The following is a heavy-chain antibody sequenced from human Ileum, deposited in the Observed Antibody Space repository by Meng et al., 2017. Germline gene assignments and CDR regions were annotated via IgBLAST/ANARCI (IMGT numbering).Heavy chain of an antibody. Sequence: QVQLQESGPGLVRPSETLCLICTASAASVTTSHYQWGWIRQPPGKGLEWIGYASTNYNPSLKSRLTISLDTSKNQVSLKLTSVTAADTAVYYCARDHWGSLDYWGQGILVTVSS. J-gene: IGHJ4*02. V-gene: IGHV4-61*01. CDR3: ARDHWGSLDY. D-gene: IGHD7-27*01. CDR1: AASVTTSHYQ. CDR2: AST.